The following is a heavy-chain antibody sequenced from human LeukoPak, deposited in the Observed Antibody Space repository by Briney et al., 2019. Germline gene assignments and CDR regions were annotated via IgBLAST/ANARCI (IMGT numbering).Heavy chain of an antibody. J-gene: IGHJ4*02. Sequence: LSLTCAVYAESYTHYYWTWIRQAPGKGLEWVSKISSSGSAIYYADSVKGRFTISRDNAKSTLYLQMNSLRAEDTAVHYCARGRSLGYWGQGTLVTVSS. D-gene: IGHD6-19*01. V-gene: IGHV3-11*04. CDR2: ISSSGSAI. CDR3: ARGRSLGY. CDR1: AESYTHYY.